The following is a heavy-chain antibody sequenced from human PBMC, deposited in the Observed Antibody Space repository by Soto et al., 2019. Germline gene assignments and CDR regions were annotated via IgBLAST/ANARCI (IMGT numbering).Heavy chain of an antibody. CDR2: IIPIFGTA. V-gene: IGHV1-69*13. Sequence: GASVKVSCKASGGTFSSYAISWVRQAPGQGLEWMGGIIPIFGTANYAQKFQGRVTITADESTSTAYMELSSLRSEDTAVYYCATAMDPNYYYYYGMDVWGQGTTVTVS. CDR3: ATAMDPNYYYYYGMDV. D-gene: IGHD3-10*01. CDR1: GGTFSSYA. J-gene: IGHJ6*02.